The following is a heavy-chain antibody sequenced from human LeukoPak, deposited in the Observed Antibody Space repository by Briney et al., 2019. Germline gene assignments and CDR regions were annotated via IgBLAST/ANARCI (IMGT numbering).Heavy chain of an antibody. CDR2: IYHSGST. CDR3: ARDHYGEDDAFDI. CDR1: GGSISSGGYY. D-gene: IGHD4-17*01. V-gene: IGHV4-30-2*01. J-gene: IGHJ3*02. Sequence: PSQTLSLTCTVSGGSISSGGYYWSWIRQPPGKGLEWIGYIYHSGSTYYDPSLKSRVTISVDRSKNQFSLKLSSVTAADTAVYYCARDHYGEDDAFDIWGQGTMVIVSS.